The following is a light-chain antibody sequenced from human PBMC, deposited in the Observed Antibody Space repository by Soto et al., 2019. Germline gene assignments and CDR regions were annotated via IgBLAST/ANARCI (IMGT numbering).Light chain of an antibody. CDR1: QSVSTNY. J-gene: IGKJ3*01. CDR2: GAS. CDR3: HQYGSTPFT. Sequence: EIVLTQSPGTLSLSPGDRATLSCRASQSVSTNYLAWYQQSLGQAPRLLIYGASSRATGIPDRFSGNGSGTDFTLTISIREPEDFAGYYCHQYGSTPFTFGPGTKVDI. V-gene: IGKV3-20*01.